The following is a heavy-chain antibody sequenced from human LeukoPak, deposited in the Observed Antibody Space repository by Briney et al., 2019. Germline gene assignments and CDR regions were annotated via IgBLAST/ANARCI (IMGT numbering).Heavy chain of an antibody. CDR3: AKGFDCTNGVCYPLYYFDY. CDR2: ISGSGGST. Sequence: GSLRLSCAASGFTFSSYAMSWVRQAPGKGLEWVSAISGSGGSTYYADSVKGRFTISRDNSKNTLYLQMNSLRAEDTAVYYCAKGFDCTNGVCYPLYYFDYWGQGTLVTVSS. V-gene: IGHV3-23*01. J-gene: IGHJ4*02. D-gene: IGHD2-8*01. CDR1: GFTFSSYA.